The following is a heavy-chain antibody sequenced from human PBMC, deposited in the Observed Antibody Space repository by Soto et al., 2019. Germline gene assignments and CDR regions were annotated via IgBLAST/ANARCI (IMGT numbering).Heavy chain of an antibody. Sequence: EVQLVESGGGLVMPEESLRLSCAASAFSFNAYNMKWVRQAPGKGLEWVSSISASGHRIFYADSVRGRFTIFRDNSRNSLYLQMNSLRAEDTAVYHCATIGDLDGFDIWGQGTTVTVSS. CDR1: AFSFNAYN. V-gene: IGHV3-21*06. J-gene: IGHJ3*02. D-gene: IGHD4-17*01. CDR3: ATIGDLDGFDI. CDR2: ISASGHRI.